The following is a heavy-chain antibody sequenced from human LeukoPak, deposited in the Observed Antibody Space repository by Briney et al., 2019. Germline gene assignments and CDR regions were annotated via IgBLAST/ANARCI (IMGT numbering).Heavy chain of an antibody. CDR1: GVSISSYY. Sequence: SETLSLTCTVSGVSISSYYWSWIRQPAGKGLEWIGRIYTSGSTNYNPSLNSRVTISRDTAKNHFSLRLSTVTAADTAVYFCARGRVSSSTWYSTYYYYFYMDVWGRGTTVTVS. CDR2: IYTSGST. J-gene: IGHJ6*03. CDR3: ARGRVSSSTWYSTYYYYFYMDV. V-gene: IGHV4-4*07. D-gene: IGHD6-13*01.